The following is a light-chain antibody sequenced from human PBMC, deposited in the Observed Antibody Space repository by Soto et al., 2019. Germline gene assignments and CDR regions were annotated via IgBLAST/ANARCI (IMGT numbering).Light chain of an antibody. Sequence: EIALTQSPGTLSLSPGERATLSCRASQSVSSSFLAWYQQKPGQAPRLLMYGASRRATGTPDRFSGSGSETKFILTISRMETEDFAVYYCQQYGSSPPFTFGPGTKVDIK. CDR2: GAS. CDR1: QSVSSSF. J-gene: IGKJ3*01. CDR3: QQYGSSPPFT. V-gene: IGKV3-20*01.